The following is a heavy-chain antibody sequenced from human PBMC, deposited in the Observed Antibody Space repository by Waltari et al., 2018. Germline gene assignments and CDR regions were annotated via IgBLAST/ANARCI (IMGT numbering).Heavy chain of an antibody. CDR1: GGSISSYY. J-gene: IGHJ4*02. D-gene: IGHD5-12*01. CDR3: ARHDYSPYFDY. Sequence: QVQLQESGPGLVKPSETLSLTCTVSGGSISSYYWSWIRQPPGKGLEWIGYIYYSGSTNYNPSLKSRVTISVDTSKNQFSLKLSSVTAADTAMYYCARHDYSPYFDYWGQGTLVTVSS. V-gene: IGHV4-59*01. CDR2: IYYSGST.